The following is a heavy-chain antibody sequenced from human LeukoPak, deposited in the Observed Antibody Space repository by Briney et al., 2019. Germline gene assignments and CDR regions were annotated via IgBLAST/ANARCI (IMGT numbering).Heavy chain of an antibody. D-gene: IGHD2-15*01. CDR2: ISPNSGDT. V-gene: IGHV1-2*02. Sequence: ASVKVSCKASGYTFTGYSLHWVRQAPGQGLEWMGWISPNSGDTNYAQKFQGRVAMSRDTSISTAYMELSTLRSEDTAVYYCASKGGYCSGGSCHDYWGQGTLVTVSS. CDR3: ASKGGYCSGGSCHDY. CDR1: GYTFTGYS. J-gene: IGHJ4*02.